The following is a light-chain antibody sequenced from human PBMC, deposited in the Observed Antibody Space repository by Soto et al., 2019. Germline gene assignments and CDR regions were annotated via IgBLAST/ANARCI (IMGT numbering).Light chain of an antibody. CDR2: DAS. CDR1: QSINTW. CDR3: QQYNTYWT. V-gene: IGKV1-5*01. Sequence: DIQMTQSPSTLSASVGDRVTITCRASQSINTWLAWYQQRPGRAPKLLIYDASSLQSGVPSRFSGSGSATEFTLTISSLQPDDSAIYHCQQYNTYWTFGQGTKVEIK. J-gene: IGKJ1*01.